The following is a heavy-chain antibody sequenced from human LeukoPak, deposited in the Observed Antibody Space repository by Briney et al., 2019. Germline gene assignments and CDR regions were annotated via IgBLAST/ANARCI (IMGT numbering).Heavy chain of an antibody. V-gene: IGHV3-30*04. Sequence: GGSLGLSCAASGFTFNSYAMHWVRQAPGKGLEWVAVISYDGSNRYYADSVKGRFTISRDNAKNSLYLQMNSLRAEDTAVYYCARDRIAAAGIFYWGQGTLVTVSS. CDR3: ARDRIAAAGIFY. D-gene: IGHD6-13*01. CDR2: ISYDGSNR. J-gene: IGHJ4*02. CDR1: GFTFNSYA.